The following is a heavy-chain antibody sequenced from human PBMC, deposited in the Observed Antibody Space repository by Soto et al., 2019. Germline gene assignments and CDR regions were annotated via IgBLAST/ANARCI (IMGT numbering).Heavy chain of an antibody. CDR3: ARGYWRFGESYYFDY. CDR1: GFTVSSSY. J-gene: IGHJ4*02. CDR2: ILTGGDT. V-gene: IGHV3-53*01. Sequence: GGSLRLSCATSGFTVSSSYMSWVRQAPGMGLEWVSVILTGGDTYYADSVKGRFTVSRDNSQNTVHLQMNSLRGEDTATYYCARGYWRFGESYYFDYWGQGTLVTVSS. D-gene: IGHD3-10*01.